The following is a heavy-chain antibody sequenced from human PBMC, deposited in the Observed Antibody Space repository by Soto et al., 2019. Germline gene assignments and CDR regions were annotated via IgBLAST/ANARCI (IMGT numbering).Heavy chain of an antibody. Sequence: QVQLQESGPGLVKPSQTLSLTCTVSGGSISSGVYYWSWIRQHPGKALECIGYNFYSGSTYYNPSXXXRXXRSVATSKIRVSLLRSSVTAAETAVYCWALYDSSCARGFQHWGPGSGVTVSS. CDR1: GGSISSGVYY. D-gene: IGHD3-22*01. J-gene: IGHJ1*01. V-gene: IGHV4-31*03. CDR2: NFYSGST. CDR3: ALYDSSCARGFQH.